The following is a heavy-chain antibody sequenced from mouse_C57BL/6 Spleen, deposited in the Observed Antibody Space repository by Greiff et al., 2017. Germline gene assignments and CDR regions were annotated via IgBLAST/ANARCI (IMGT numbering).Heavy chain of an antibody. D-gene: IGHD1-1*01. J-gene: IGHJ3*01. Sequence: VQLKESGAELVRPGASVKLSCTASGFNIKDDYMHWVKQRPEQGLEWIGWIDPENGDTEYASKFQGKAPITADTSSNTAYLQLSSLTSEDSAVYYCTTDDGSSFAYWGQGTLVTVSA. CDR1: GFNIKDDY. CDR2: IDPENGDT. CDR3: TTDDGSSFAY. V-gene: IGHV14-4*01.